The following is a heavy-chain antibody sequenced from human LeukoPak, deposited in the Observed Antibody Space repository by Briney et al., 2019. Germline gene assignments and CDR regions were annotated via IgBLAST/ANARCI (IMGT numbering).Heavy chain of an antibody. V-gene: IGHV3-11*01. D-gene: IGHD3-22*01. J-gene: IGHJ3*02. Sequence: GGSLRLSCAASGFTFSDYYMTWIRQAPGKGLECISYISSSGSTIYYVDSVKGRFTISRDNAKNSLYLQMNSLRAEDTAVYYCAKEIVVVPEAAFDIWGQGTMVTVSS. CDR2: ISSSGSTI. CDR1: GFTFSDYY. CDR3: AKEIVVVPEAAFDI.